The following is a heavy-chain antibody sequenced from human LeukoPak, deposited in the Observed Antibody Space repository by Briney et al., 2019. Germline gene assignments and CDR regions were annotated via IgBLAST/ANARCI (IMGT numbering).Heavy chain of an antibody. D-gene: IGHD3-9*01. CDR2: ISSSGSTI. CDR3: ARGLRTDWLKHRAFDI. V-gene: IGHV3-48*03. J-gene: IGHJ3*02. Sequence: GGSLRLSCAASGFTFSSYAMSWVRQAPGKGLEWVSYISSSGSTIYYADSVKGRFTISRDNAKNSLYLQMNSLRAEDTAVYYCARGLRTDWLKHRAFDIWGQGTMVTVSS. CDR1: GFTFSSYA.